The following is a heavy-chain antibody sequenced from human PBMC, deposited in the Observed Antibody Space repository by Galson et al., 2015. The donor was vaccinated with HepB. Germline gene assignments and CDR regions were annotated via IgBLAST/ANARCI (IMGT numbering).Heavy chain of an antibody. CDR1: GYTFTNYA. CDR2: INTNTGNP. CDR3: ARDDTSGYCSGGSCPFDY. Sequence: SVKVSCKASGYTFTNYAMNWVRQAPGQGLEWMGWINTNTGNPTYAQGFTGRFVFSLDTSVSTAYLQISSLKAEDAAGYYCARDDTSGYCSGGSCPFDYWGQGTLVTVSS. V-gene: IGHV7-4-1*02. J-gene: IGHJ4*02. D-gene: IGHD2-15*01.